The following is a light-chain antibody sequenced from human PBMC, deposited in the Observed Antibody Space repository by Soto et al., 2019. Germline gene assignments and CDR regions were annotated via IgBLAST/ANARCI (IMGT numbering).Light chain of an antibody. V-gene: IGKV1-8*01. CDR1: QGISSY. Sequence: AIRMTQSPSSFSASTGDRVTITCRASQGISSYLAWYQQKPGKAPKLLISAASTLQSGVPSRFSGSGSGTDFTLTISSLQSEDFATYYCQHYYSYPYTFGQGTKLEI. CDR3: QHYYSYPYT. CDR2: AAS. J-gene: IGKJ2*01.